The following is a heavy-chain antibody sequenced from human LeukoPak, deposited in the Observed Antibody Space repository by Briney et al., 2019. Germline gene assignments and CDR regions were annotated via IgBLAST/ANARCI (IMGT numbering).Heavy chain of an antibody. Sequence: ASVKVSCNASGGTFSSYAISRVRQAPGQGLEWMGGIIPIFGTANYAQKFQGRVTITTDESTSTAYMELSSLRSEDTAVYYCARDSSLEPRPGGGNYFDYWGQGTLVTVSS. CDR1: GGTFSSYA. D-gene: IGHD1-1*01. CDR2: IIPIFGTA. CDR3: ARDSSLEPRPGGGNYFDY. J-gene: IGHJ4*02. V-gene: IGHV1-69*05.